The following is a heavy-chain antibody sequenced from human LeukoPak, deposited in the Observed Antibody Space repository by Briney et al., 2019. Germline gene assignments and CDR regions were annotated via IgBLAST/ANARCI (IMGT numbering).Heavy chain of an antibody. CDR2: ISDDGSIK. J-gene: IGHJ4*02. Sequence: GRSLRLSCAGTGFSFSTYAIQWVRQAPGTGLDWVAVISDDGSIKNYADSVKARFTISRDSSTMYLQMNSLRIEDSAVYYCARGSVGTPPPFDQWGQGTLVTVSS. D-gene: IGHD2-15*01. V-gene: IGHV3-30-3*01. CDR1: GFSFSTYA. CDR3: ARGSVGTPPPFDQ.